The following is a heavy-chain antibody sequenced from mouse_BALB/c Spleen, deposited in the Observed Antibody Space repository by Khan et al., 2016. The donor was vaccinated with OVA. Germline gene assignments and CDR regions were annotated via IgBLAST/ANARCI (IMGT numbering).Heavy chain of an antibody. J-gene: IGHJ2*01. D-gene: IGHD3-1*01. CDR2: IWAGGST. CDR3: ARLEGI. CDR1: GFSLTSYG. V-gene: IGHV2-9*02. Sequence: QVQLKQSGPGLVAPSQSLSITCTVSGFSLTSYGVHWVRQPPGKGLEWLGVIWAGGSTNYYSALMSRLIISKGNTKNQVFLKMNSLQTDDTAMYYCARLEGIWGQGTTLTVSS.